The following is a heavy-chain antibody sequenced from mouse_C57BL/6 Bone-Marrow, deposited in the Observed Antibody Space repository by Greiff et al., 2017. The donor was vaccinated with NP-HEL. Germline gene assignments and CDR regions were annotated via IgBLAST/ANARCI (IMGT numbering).Heavy chain of an antibody. CDR3: ANDPLLEYYAMDY. J-gene: IGHJ4*01. CDR2: INPNNGGT. D-gene: IGHD1-1*01. V-gene: IGHV1-22*01. CDR1: GYTFTDYN. Sequence: EVQLQQSGPELVKPGASVKMSCKASGYTFTDYNMHWVKQSHGKSLEWIGYINPNNGGTSYNQKFKGKATLTVNKSSSTAYMELRSLTSEDSAVYYCANDPLLEYYAMDYWGQGTSVTVSS.